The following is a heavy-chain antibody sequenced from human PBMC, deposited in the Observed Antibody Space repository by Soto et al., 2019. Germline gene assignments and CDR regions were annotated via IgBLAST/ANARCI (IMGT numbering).Heavy chain of an antibody. CDR2: IYYSWST. Sequence: QVQLQESGPGLVKPSQTLSLTCTVSGGSISSGDYYWSWIRQPPGKGLEWIGYIYYSWSTYYNPYLRCRVTISIDTTKNHFNLRLSSVTAADADVYSCAIYGSNSVSFDCWGQGTLVTVSS. J-gene: IGHJ4*02. D-gene: IGHD4-17*01. CDR1: GGSISSGDYY. V-gene: IGHV4-30-4*08. CDR3: AIYGSNSVSFDC.